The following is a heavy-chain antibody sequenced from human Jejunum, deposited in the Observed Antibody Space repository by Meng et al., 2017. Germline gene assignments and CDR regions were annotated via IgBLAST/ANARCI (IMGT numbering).Heavy chain of an antibody. CDR1: GDSVSSNRAL. J-gene: IGHJ4*02. CDR3: TTWYGEY. Sequence: QVQLQQSGPRLVKPSQTLSLTCAISGDSVSSNRALWHWVRQSPSRGLEWLGQTYYRSEWQNHYGVSVKSRIIINADTSRNQFSLNLNSVTPEDTAVYYCTTWYGEYWGQGTLVTVSS. CDR2: TYYRSEWQN. D-gene: IGHD3-10*01. V-gene: IGHV6-1*01.